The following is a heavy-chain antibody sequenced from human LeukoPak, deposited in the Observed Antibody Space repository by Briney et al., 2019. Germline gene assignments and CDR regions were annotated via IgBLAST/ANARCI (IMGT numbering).Heavy chain of an antibody. D-gene: IGHD3-3*01. J-gene: IGHJ4*02. Sequence: SVKLSCKASGGTFSSYAISWVRQAPGQGLEWMGRVIPIFGTANYAQKFQGRVTITTDESTSTAYMELSSLRSEDTAVYYCARAGGNYDFWSGYYLDYWGQGTLVTVSS. CDR2: VIPIFGTA. V-gene: IGHV1-69*05. CDR1: GGTFSSYA. CDR3: ARAGGNYDFWSGYYLDY.